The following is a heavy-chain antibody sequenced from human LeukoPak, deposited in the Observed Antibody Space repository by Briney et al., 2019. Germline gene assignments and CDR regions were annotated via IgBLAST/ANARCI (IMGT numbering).Heavy chain of an antibody. CDR2: ISSSSSYI. V-gene: IGHV3-21*01. D-gene: IGHD3-10*01. CDR3: ARDRELGAFDI. CDR1: GFTFNSYA. Sequence: GGSLRLSCAASGFTFNSYAMSWVRQAPGKGLEWVSSISSSSSYIYYADSVKGRFTISRDNAKNSLYLQMNSLRAEDTAVYYCARDRELGAFDIWGQGTMVTVSS. J-gene: IGHJ3*02.